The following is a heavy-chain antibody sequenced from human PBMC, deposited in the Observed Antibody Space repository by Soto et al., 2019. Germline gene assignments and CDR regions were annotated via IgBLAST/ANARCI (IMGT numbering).Heavy chain of an antibody. D-gene: IGHD3-10*01. CDR3: ARDGDYLGSGSPPRLSK. CDR2: IYYSGST. V-gene: IGHV4-31*03. Sequence: PSETLSLTCIVSGGSITSGGYCWTWIRQHPVKGLEWMGHIYYSGSTSYNPSLKSRVTISIDTSKNQFSLKLTSVTAADTAVYYCARDGDYLGSGSPPRLSKWGQGTLVTVSS. CDR1: GGSITSGGYC. J-gene: IGHJ4*02.